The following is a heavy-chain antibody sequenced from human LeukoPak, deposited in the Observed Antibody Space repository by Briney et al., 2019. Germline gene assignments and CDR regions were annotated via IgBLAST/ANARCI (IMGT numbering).Heavy chain of an antibody. CDR2: IYYSGST. V-gene: IGHV4-59*02. CDR3: ARAIYCSGGSCPDFDY. Sequence: GSLRLSCAASGFTVSSNYMSWVRQAPGKGLEWIGYIYYSGSTNYNPSLKSRVTISVDTSKNQFSLKLSSVTAADTAVYYCARAIYCSGGSCPDFDYWGQGTLVTVSS. D-gene: IGHD2-15*01. J-gene: IGHJ4*02. CDR1: GFTVSSNY.